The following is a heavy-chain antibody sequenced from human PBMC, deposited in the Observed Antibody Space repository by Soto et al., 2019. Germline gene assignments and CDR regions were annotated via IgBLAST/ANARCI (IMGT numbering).Heavy chain of an antibody. CDR2: ISPQGGST. D-gene: IGHD2-21*01. CDR1: GFAFSSYA. Sequence: HPVGSLRLSCSASGFAFSSYAMHWVRQTPGKGLEYVSAISPQGGSTYYADSVKGRFTISRDDSKNTVYLQMSSLRPDDTAVYYCVNMMIARGAFDFWGQGTLVTVSS. V-gene: IGHV3-64D*06. CDR3: VNMMIARGAFDF. J-gene: IGHJ4*02.